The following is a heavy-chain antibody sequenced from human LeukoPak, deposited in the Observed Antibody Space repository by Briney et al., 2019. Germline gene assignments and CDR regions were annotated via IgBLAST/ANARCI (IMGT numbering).Heavy chain of an antibody. CDR2: INHSGST. Sequence: SETLSLTCAVYGGSFSGYYWSWIRQPPGKGLEWIGEINHSGSTNYNPSLKSRVTISVDTSKNQFSLKLSSVTAADTAVYYCARDGAAAATKDAFDIWGQGTMVTVSS. CDR1: GGSFSGYY. V-gene: IGHV4-34*01. CDR3: ARDGAAAATKDAFDI. J-gene: IGHJ3*02. D-gene: IGHD6-13*01.